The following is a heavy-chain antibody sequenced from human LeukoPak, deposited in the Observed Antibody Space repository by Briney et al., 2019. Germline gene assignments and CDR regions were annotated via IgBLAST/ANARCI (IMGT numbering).Heavy chain of an antibody. J-gene: IGHJ4*02. D-gene: IGHD3-22*01. CDR1: GYSISSGYY. V-gene: IGHV4-38-2*01. CDR2: IYHSGST. CDR3: ARRGSGYGFDY. Sequence: SETLSLTCAVSGYSISSGYYWGWIRQPPGKGLEWIGSIYHSGSTYYNPSLKSRVTISVDTSKNQFSLKLSSVTAANTADYYCARRGSGYGFDYWSQGTLVTVSS.